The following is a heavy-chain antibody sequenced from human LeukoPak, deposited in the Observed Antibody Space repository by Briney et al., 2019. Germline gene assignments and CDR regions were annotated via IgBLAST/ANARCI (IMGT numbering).Heavy chain of an antibody. V-gene: IGHV3-23*01. CDR2: ISGSGGST. J-gene: IGHJ4*02. D-gene: IGHD2-2*03. CDR1: GFTVSSNY. Sequence: GGSLRLSCAASGFTVSSNYMNWVRQAPGKGLEWVSGISGSGGSTYYADSVKGRFTISRDNSKNTVYLQMNSLRAEDTAVYYCAKVTVGSSLDMNFDYWGQGTLVTVSS. CDR3: AKVTVGSSLDMNFDY.